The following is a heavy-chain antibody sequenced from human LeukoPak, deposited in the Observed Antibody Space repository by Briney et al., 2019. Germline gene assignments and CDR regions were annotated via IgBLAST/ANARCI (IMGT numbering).Heavy chain of an antibody. D-gene: IGHD3-22*01. V-gene: IGHV3-7*01. J-gene: IGHJ3*02. CDR3: AREVYDSPDAFDI. CDR2: IKQDGSEK. Sequence: GGSLRLSCAASGFTFSSYWMSWVRQAPGKGLEWVANIKQDGSEKYYVDSVKGRFTISRDNAKNSLYLQMNSLRAEDTAVYYCAREVYDSPDAFDIWGQGTMVTVSS. CDR1: GFTFSSYW.